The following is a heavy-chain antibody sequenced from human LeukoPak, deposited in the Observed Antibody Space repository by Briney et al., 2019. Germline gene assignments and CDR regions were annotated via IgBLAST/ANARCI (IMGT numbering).Heavy chain of an antibody. D-gene: IGHD3-10*01. V-gene: IGHV4-59*08. Sequence: PSETLSLTCTVSGGSISSYYWSWIRQPAGKGLEWIGHIYYSGSTNYNPSLKSRVTISVDTSKNQFSLKLSSVTAADTAVYYCARLGGYGSGYWFDPWGQGTLVTVSS. CDR3: ARLGGYGSGYWFDP. CDR2: IYYSGST. CDR1: GGSISSYY. J-gene: IGHJ5*02.